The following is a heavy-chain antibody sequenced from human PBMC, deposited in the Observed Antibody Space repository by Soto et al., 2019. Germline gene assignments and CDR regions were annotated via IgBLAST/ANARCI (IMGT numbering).Heavy chain of an antibody. V-gene: IGHV3-21*01. CDR2: ISSSSYI. CDR1: GFTFSSYS. CDR3: ATDQWGGAFDI. J-gene: IGHJ3*02. Sequence: GGSLRLSCAASGFTFSSYSMNWVRQAPGKGLEWVSSISSSSYIYYADSVKGRFTISRDNAKNSLFLQMNSLRDDDTAVYYCATDQWGGAFDIGGQGTTVTVS. D-gene: IGHD3-10*01.